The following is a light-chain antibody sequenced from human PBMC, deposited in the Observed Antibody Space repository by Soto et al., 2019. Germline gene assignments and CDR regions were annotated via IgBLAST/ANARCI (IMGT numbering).Light chain of an antibody. J-gene: IGKJ4*01. CDR3: EQYDKSIT. CDR1: QSVSSSY. Sequence: FVLTQSPGTLSLSPWERATLSCRASQSVSSSYLAWYQQKPGQAPRLLIYGASSRATGIPDRFSGSGSGTDFTLTINRLEPEDFAVYYCEQYDKSITFGGGTKVDIK. V-gene: IGKV3-20*01. CDR2: GAS.